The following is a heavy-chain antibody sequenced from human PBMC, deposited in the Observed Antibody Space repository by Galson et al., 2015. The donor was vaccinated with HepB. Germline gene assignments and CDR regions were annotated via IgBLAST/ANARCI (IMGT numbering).Heavy chain of an antibody. CDR2: ISSYNGDT. Sequence: SVKVSCKASGYTFTGHYMHWMRQAPGQGLEWIGWISSYNGDTNYAQKLQDRVTMTTDTATTTAYLDLRSLKSDDTAVYYCARGHSYFDLWGQGTLVTVSS. CDR1: GYTFTGHY. J-gene: IGHJ4*02. CDR3: ARGHSYFDL. V-gene: IGHV1-18*04.